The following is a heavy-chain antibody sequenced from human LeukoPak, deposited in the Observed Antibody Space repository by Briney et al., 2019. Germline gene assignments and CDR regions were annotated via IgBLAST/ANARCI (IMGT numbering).Heavy chain of an antibody. D-gene: IGHD2-8*01. CDR3: ARDSPWSVRYFDY. J-gene: IGHJ4*02. Sequence: GGSLRLSCAASGFTFSDYYMSWIRQAPGKGLEWVSYISSSSSSTNYADSVKGRFTISRDNAKNSLYLQMNSLRAEATAVYYCARDSPWSVRYFDYWGQGTLVTVSS. V-gene: IGHV3-11*06. CDR2: ISSSSSST. CDR1: GFTFSDYY.